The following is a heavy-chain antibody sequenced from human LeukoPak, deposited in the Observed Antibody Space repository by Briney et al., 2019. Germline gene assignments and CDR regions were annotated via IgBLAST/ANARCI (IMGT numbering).Heavy chain of an antibody. V-gene: IGHV3-9*03. J-gene: IGHJ4*02. CDR3: AKGPYSSGWYYFDY. CDR1: GFTFDDYA. D-gene: IGHD6-19*01. CDR2: ISWNSGSI. Sequence: PGGSLRLSCAASGFTFDDYAMHWVRQAPGKGLEWVSGISWNSGSIGYADSVKGRFTISRDNAKNSLYLQMNSLRAEDMALYYCAKGPYSSGWYYFDYWGQGTLVTASS.